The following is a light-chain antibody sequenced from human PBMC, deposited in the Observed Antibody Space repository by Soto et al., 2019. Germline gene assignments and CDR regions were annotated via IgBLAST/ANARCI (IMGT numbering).Light chain of an antibody. J-gene: IGKJ2*01. CDR2: SAS. CDR1: QSISSKF. V-gene: IGKV3-20*01. CDR3: QHYGSSPPYT. Sequence: EIVLTQSPGTLSLSPGDEATLSCRASQSISSKFLAWYQQKRGQAPRLLIYSASRRATGIPDRFSGGGSGTDFTLPISMLEPEDFGVYYCQHYGSSPPYTVGQGTKLDI.